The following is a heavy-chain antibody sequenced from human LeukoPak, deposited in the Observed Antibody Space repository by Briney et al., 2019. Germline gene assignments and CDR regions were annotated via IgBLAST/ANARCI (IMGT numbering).Heavy chain of an antibody. CDR1: GFTVSSNY. CDR2: IYSGGST. Sequence: GGSLRLSCAASGFTVSSNYMSWVRQAPGKGLEWVSVIYSGGSTYYADSVKGRFTISRDNSKNTLYLRMNSLRAEDTAVYYCAAVYCGGDCYFTWSYYGMDVWGQGTTVTVSS. D-gene: IGHD2-21*02. CDR3: AAVYCGGDCYFTWSYYGMDV. J-gene: IGHJ6*02. V-gene: IGHV3-53*01.